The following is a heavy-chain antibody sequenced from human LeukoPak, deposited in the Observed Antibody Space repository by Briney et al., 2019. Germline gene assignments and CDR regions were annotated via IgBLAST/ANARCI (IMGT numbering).Heavy chain of an antibody. CDR2: IYSGGDT. Sequence: GESLRLSCAASGFTVSSNYMSWVRQAPGKGLDWVSVIYSGGDTYYADSVKGRFTISRDNSKNTLFLQMNSLRAEDTAVYYCATEAERPGYTSGLGFDYWGQGTLVTVSS. CDR3: ATEAERPGYTSGLGFDY. D-gene: IGHD6-19*01. V-gene: IGHV3-66*01. J-gene: IGHJ4*02. CDR1: GFTVSSNY.